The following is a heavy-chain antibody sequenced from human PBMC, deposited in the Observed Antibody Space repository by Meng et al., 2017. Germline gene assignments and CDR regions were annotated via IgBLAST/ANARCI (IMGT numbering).Heavy chain of an antibody. D-gene: IGHD4-17*01. J-gene: IGHJ1*01. CDR1: GYTLTELS. CDR2: FDPEDGET. Sequence: ASVKVSCKVSGYTLTELSMHWVRQAPGKGLEWMGGFDPEDGETIYAQKFQGRVTITEDTSTDTAYMELSSLRSEDTAVYYCATARHDYGDYGSFQHWGQGTLVTVSS. V-gene: IGHV1-24*01. CDR3: ATARHDYGDYGSFQH.